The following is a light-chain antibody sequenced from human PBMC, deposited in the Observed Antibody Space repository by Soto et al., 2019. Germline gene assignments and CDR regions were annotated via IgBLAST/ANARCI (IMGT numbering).Light chain of an antibody. CDR3: QQYASSPLT. CDR1: QSVRSNY. Sequence: EIVLTQSPGTVSLSSGERATLSCRASQSVRSNYLAWYQQKPGQAPRLLIYGASSRATGIPDRFGGSGSGKHFTLTISRLEPEEFAVYYCQQYASSPLTFGGGTKVEIK. J-gene: IGKJ4*01. CDR2: GAS. V-gene: IGKV3-20*01.